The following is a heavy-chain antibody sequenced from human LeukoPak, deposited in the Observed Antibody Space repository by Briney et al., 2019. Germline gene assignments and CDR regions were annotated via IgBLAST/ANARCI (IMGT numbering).Heavy chain of an antibody. CDR2: INHSGYT. V-gene: IGHV4-34*01. CDR3: TRMVAGHDY. J-gene: IGHJ4*02. CDR1: GVSFNDYY. D-gene: IGHD3-10*01. Sequence: SETLSLTCAVSGVSFNDYYWSWVRQTPGKGLEWIGEINHSGYTNDSPSLKSRVTLSIDTSRKQFSLNLRSVTVADTGIYYCTRMVAGHDYWGQGTLVTLSS.